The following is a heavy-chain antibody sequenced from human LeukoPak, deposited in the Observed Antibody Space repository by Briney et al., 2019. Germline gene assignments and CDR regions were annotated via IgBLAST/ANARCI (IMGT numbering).Heavy chain of an antibody. D-gene: IGHD3-3*01. Sequence: ASVKASCKASGGTFANYAISWVRKAPGQGLEWMGGIIPIFGTGHSAQKFQGRLTITADESTRTTYMELSSLRSEDTAVYYCAKGHDDFRQFDFWGQGTLVIVSS. CDR3: AKGHDDFRQFDF. CDR1: GGTFANYA. V-gene: IGHV1-69*13. CDR2: IIPIFGTG. J-gene: IGHJ4*02.